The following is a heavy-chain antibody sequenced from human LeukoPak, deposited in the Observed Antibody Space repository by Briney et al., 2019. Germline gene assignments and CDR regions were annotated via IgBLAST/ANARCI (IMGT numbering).Heavy chain of an antibody. CDR2: INSDGITT. V-gene: IGHV3-74*01. CDR1: GFSFGNHV. J-gene: IGHJ4*02. CDR3: ARADYDIWSGYFFMHY. D-gene: IGHD3-3*01. Sequence: PGRSLRLACAASGFSFGNHVMDWVPQAPGKGLAWVSRINSDGITTRYADAAKGRFTISRDNAKNTLYLQMNDLRGDDTAVYYCARADYDIWSGYFFMHYWGQGTLVSVSS.